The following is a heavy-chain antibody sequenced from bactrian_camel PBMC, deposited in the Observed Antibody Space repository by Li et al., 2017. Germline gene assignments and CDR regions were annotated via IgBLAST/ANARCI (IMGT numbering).Heavy chain of an antibody. CDR1: GFTFNSYW. J-gene: IGHJ4*01. CDR3: KLYCAGSTRPY. Sequence: QVQLVESGGGSVQPGGSLRLSCAASGFTFNSYWMYWVRQAPGKGLEWVSTISGGGDNTYYADSVKGRFAISRDNTNNTLYLQLNDLKTEDTAMYYCKLYCAGSTRPYWGQGTQVTVS. D-gene: IGHD6*01. V-gene: IGHV3S1*01. CDR2: ISGGGDNT.